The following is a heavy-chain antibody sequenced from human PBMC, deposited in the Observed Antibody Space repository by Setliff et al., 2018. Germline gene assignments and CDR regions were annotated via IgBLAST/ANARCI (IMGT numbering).Heavy chain of an antibody. CDR3: VCGHRSQATSDF. D-gene: IGHD2-21*01. Sequence: SVKVSCKASGGTFSNYAISWVRQAPGQGLEWMGGIVPIFVGANYAQKFRDRVTMTADESTNTFYMELSSLTSEDAAVYFCVCGHRSQATSDFWGQGTLVTVSS. CDR1: GGTFSNYA. J-gene: IGHJ4*02. V-gene: IGHV1-69*13. CDR2: IVPIFVGA.